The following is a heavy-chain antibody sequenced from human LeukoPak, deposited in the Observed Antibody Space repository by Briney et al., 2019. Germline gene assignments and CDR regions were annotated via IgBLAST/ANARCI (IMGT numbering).Heavy chain of an antibody. J-gene: IGHJ4*02. CDR2: IKSKTDGGTT. CDR1: RFTFSNAW. CDR3: TTDRNLYYYGSGSYYNYFDY. Sequence: GGSLRLSCAASRFTFSNAWMSWVRQAPGKGLEWVGRIKSKTDGGTTDYAAPVKGRFTISRDDSKNTLYLQMNSLKTEDTAVYYCTTDRNLYYYGSGSYYNYFDYWGQGTLVTVSS. V-gene: IGHV3-15*01. D-gene: IGHD3-10*01.